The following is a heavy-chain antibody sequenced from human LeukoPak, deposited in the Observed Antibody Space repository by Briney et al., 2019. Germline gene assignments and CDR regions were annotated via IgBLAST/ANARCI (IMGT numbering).Heavy chain of an antibody. J-gene: IGHJ4*02. CDR2: IDPESRNI. CDR1: GFTFCSYA. Sequence: GGSLRLSCAASGFTFCSYAMHWVRQTPGKGLEWVSYIDPESRNIFYADSVKGRFTLSRDNAKSSMYLQMNSLRVEDTAVYYCLKSVDFWGQGILVTVSP. CDR3: LKSVDF. V-gene: IGHV3-48*01.